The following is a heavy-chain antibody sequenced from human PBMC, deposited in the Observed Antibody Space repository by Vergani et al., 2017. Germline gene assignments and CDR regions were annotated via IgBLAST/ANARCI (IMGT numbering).Heavy chain of an antibody. J-gene: IGHJ4*02. CDR3: VSSQPHYYDSSGYPGSLDY. Sequence: QVQLVQSGAEVKKPGSSVKVSCKASGGTFSSYAISWVRQAPGQGLEWMGRIIPIFGTANYAQKFQGRVTITADESTSTAYMELSSLRSEDTAVYYCVSSQPHYYDSSGYPGSLDYWGQGTLVTVSS. V-gene: IGHV1-69*18. D-gene: IGHD3-22*01. CDR1: GGTFSSYA. CDR2: IIPIFGTA.